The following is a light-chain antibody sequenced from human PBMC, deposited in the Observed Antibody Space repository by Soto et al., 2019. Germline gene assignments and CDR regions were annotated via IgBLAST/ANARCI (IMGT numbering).Light chain of an antibody. J-gene: IGLJ2*01. CDR2: DVN. CDR1: SSDIGAYNF. CDR3: ASWTTSTTMI. Sequence: QSALTQPASVSGSPGQSITISCTGTSSDIGAYNFVSWYQQHPGKAPKLMLYDVNLRPSGVSNRFAGSKSGNTASLTISGRQAEDESYYYCASWTTSTTMIFGGGTKLTVL. V-gene: IGLV2-14*03.